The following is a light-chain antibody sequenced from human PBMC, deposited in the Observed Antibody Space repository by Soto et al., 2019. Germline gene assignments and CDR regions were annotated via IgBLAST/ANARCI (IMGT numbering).Light chain of an antibody. CDR1: SSDVGGYNS. J-gene: IGLJ2*01. CDR3: SSYTSSIPHVV. Sequence: QSALTQPASVSGSTGQSITISCTGTSSDVGGYNSVSWYQQDPGKAPKLMINDVSKRPSGVSNRFSGSKSGNTASLTISVLQAEDEADYYCSSYTSSIPHVVFGVGTKLTVL. V-gene: IGLV2-14*01. CDR2: DVS.